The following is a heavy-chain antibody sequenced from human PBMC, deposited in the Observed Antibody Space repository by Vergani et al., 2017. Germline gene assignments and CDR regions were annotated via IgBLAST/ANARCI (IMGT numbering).Heavy chain of an antibody. CDR1: GFTFSDHY. V-gene: IGHV3-72*01. Sequence: EVQLVESGGGLVQPGGSLRLSCAASGFTFSDHYMDWVRQAPGKGLEWVGRTRNKANSYPTEYAASVKGRFTISRDDSKNSLYLQMNSLKTEDTAVYYCARDRDSGSYDVWGQGTTVTVSS. CDR2: TRNKANSYPT. J-gene: IGHJ6*02. CDR3: ARDRDSGSYDV. D-gene: IGHD1-26*01.